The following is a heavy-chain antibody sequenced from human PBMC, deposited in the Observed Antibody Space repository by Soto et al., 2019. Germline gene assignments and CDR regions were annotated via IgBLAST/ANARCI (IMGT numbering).Heavy chain of an antibody. D-gene: IGHD6-6*01. CDR1: GFSFSTYS. Sequence: EVQLVESGGGLVQPGGSLRLSCAASGFSFSTYSMNWVRQAPGKGLEWVSYISSRSYTIYYIDSVKGRFTISRDNAKSARYLQMNSLRDEDTAVDYCARGGSSSDNGMDVWGQGTTVTVSS. CDR3: ARGGSSSDNGMDV. V-gene: IGHV3-48*02. CDR2: ISSRSYTI. J-gene: IGHJ6*02.